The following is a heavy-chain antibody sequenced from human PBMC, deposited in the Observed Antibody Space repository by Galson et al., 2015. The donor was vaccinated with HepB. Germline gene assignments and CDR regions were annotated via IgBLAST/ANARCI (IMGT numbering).Heavy chain of an antibody. J-gene: IGHJ6*03. V-gene: IGHV3-30-3*01. CDR3: ARGITIFGVVSQRYYYYMDV. CDR1: GFTFSSYA. CDR2: ISYDGSNK. Sequence: SLRLSCAASGFTFSSYAMHWVRQAPGKGLEWVAVISYDGSNKYYADSVKGRFTISRDNSKNTLYLQMNSLRAEDTAVYYCARGITIFGVVSQRYYYYMDVWGKGTTVTVSS. D-gene: IGHD3-3*01.